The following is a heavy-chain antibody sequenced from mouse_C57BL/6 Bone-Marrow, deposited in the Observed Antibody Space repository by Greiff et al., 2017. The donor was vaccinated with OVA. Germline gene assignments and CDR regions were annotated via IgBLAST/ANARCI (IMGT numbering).Heavy chain of an antibody. J-gene: IGHJ1*03. D-gene: IGHD2-1*01. V-gene: IGHV1-66*01. CDR3: AREDYYGNYRYFDV. Sequence: QVQLKESGPELVKPGASVKISCKASGYSFTSYYIHWVKQRPGQGLEWIGWIYPGSGNTKYNEKFKGKATLTADTSSSTAYMQLSSLTSEDSAVYYCAREDYYGNYRYFDVWGTGTTVTVSS. CDR1: GYSFTSYY. CDR2: IYPGSGNT.